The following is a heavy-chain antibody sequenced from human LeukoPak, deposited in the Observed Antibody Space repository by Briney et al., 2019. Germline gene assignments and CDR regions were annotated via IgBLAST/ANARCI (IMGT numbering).Heavy chain of an antibody. CDR1: GFTFSSYS. CDR2: ISSSSSYI. Sequence: GGSLRLSCAASGFTFSSYSMNWVRQTPGKGLEWVSSISSSSSYIYYADSVKGRFTISRDNAKNSLYLQMNSLRAEDTAVYYCARRYCSSTSCYNFDYWGQGTLVTVSS. D-gene: IGHD2-2*01. J-gene: IGHJ4*02. CDR3: ARRYCSSTSCYNFDY. V-gene: IGHV3-21*01.